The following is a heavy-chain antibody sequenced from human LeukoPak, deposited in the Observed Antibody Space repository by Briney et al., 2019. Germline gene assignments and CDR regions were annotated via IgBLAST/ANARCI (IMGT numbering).Heavy chain of an antibody. CDR1: GFTFSSYS. J-gene: IGHJ6*02. D-gene: IGHD4-23*01. CDR2: ISSSSSYI. CDR3: AGVETAYYYYGMDV. Sequence: GGSLRLSCAASGFTFSSYSMNWVRQAPGKGLEWVSSISSSSSYIYYADSVKGRFTISRDNAKNSLYLQMNSLRAEDTAVYYCAGVETAYYYYGMDVWGQGTTVTVSS. V-gene: IGHV3-21*01.